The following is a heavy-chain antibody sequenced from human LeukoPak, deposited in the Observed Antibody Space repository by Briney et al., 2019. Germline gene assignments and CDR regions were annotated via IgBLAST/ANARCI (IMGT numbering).Heavy chain of an antibody. CDR2: INPSGGGT. CDR1: GYTFTSHY. CDR3: ARDNSRNSNDY. Sequence: ASVKVSCKASGYTFTSHYMHWVRQAPGQGLEWMGIINPSGGGTNYAQNFQGRVTMTRETSTSTVYMELSSLRSEDTAMYYCARDNSRNSNDYWGQGTLVTVSS. D-gene: IGHD1-20*01. J-gene: IGHJ4*02. V-gene: IGHV1-46*01.